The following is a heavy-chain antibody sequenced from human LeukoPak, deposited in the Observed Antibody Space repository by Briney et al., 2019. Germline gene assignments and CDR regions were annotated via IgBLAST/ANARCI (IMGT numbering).Heavy chain of an antibody. CDR1: GYSISSGYY. CDR3: ATERVDSSGYIAD. D-gene: IGHD3-22*01. CDR2: IYHSGST. V-gene: IGHV4-38-2*02. J-gene: IGHJ4*02. Sequence: SETLSLTCTVSGYSISSGYYWGWIRQPPGKGLEWIGSIYHSGSTYYNPSLKSRVTISVDTSKNQFSLKLSSVTAADTAVYYCATERVDSSGYIADWGQGTLVTVSS.